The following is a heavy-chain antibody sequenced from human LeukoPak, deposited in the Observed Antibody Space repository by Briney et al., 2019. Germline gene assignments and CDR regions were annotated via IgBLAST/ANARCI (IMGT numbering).Heavy chain of an antibody. J-gene: IGHJ4*02. CDR2: IIPIFGTA. CDR3: ARAPSYTVTTIGTSFFDY. D-gene: IGHD4-17*01. CDR1: LGTFNNYA. Sequence: SSVTVSCKSSLGTFNNYAISWVRQAPGQGLEWMGGIIPIFGTANYAQKFQGRVTITADESTSTAYMELSSLRSEDTAVYYCARAPSYTVTTIGTSFFDYWGQGTLVTVSS. V-gene: IGHV1-69*13.